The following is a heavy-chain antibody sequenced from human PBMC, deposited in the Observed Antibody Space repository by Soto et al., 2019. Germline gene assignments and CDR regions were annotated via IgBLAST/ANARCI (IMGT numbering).Heavy chain of an antibody. Sequence: SETLSLTSTVSGGSISGSTYYRGWIRQPPVKGMEWIGSTNYSGSTYYNPTLKSRVTISVDRSNNQFSLKLTSVTAADTAVYFCASHPTITTNFDFWGQGTLVTVSS. CDR1: GGSISGSTYY. J-gene: IGHJ4*02. V-gene: IGHV4-39*07. CDR3: ASHPTITTNFDF. CDR2: TNYSGST. D-gene: IGHD3-3*01.